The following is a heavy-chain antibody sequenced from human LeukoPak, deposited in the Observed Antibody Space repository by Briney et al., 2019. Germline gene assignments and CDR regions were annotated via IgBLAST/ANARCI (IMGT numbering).Heavy chain of an antibody. CDR1: GFTFSSYW. V-gene: IGHV3-23*01. J-gene: IGHJ6*02. CDR2: LSGSGVST. D-gene: IGHD6-19*01. Sequence: PGGSLRLSCAASGFTFSSYWMSWVRQTPGKGLEWVSTLSGSGVSTHYADSVKGRFTISRDNSKNTLSLQMNSLRAEDAAVYYCSKSYSTGWYFGNGMDVWGPGTTVIVSS. CDR3: SKSYSTGWYFGNGMDV.